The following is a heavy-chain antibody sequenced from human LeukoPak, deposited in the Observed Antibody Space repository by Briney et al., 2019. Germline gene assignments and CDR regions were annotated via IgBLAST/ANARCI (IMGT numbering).Heavy chain of an antibody. Sequence: SETLSLTCAVYGGSFSGYYWSWIRQPPGKGLEWIGEINHSGSTNYNPSLKSRVTISVDTSKNQFSLKLSSVTAADTAVYYCAGPSGSYYYFDYWGQGTLVTVSS. CDR1: GGSFSGYY. D-gene: IGHD1-26*01. CDR2: INHSGST. V-gene: IGHV4-34*01. CDR3: AGPSGSYYYFDY. J-gene: IGHJ4*02.